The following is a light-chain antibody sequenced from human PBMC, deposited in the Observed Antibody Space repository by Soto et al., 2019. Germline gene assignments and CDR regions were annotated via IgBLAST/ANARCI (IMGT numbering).Light chain of an antibody. CDR3: QQFKNYPYT. CDR2: RAS. J-gene: IGKJ2*01. V-gene: IGKV1-5*03. CDR1: QDISRW. Sequence: IPLTQSPSTLSASVGDRVTITCRASQDISRWLAWYQQKPGKAPDLLIYRASDLESGVPSRFSGRVSGTEFTLTINSLQPDDSATYFCQQFKNYPYTFGQGTNLEIK.